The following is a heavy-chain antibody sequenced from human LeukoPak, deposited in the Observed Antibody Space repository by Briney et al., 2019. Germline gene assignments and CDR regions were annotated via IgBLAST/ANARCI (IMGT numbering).Heavy chain of an antibody. J-gene: IGHJ5*02. CDR2: IYYSGST. V-gene: IGHV4-59*08. CDR1: GGSISLYY. Sequence: PSGTLSLTCTVSGGSISLYYWSWIRQPPGKGLEWIGNIYYSGSTNYNPSLKSRVTISVDTSKNQLSLKLPSVTAADTAVYYCARHLPRLGWFDPWGQGTLATVSS. CDR3: ARHLPRLGWFDP. D-gene: IGHD3-16*01.